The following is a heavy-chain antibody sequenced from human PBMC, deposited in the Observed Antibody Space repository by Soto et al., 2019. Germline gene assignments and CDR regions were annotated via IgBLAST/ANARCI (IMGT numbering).Heavy chain of an antibody. D-gene: IGHD3-10*01. J-gene: IGHJ4*02. V-gene: IGHV1-18*01. CDR2: ISAYNGNT. CDR1: GYTFTSYG. Sequence: QVQLVQSGAEVKKPGASVKVSCKASGYTFTSYGISWVRQAPGQGLEWMGWISAYNGNTNYAQKLQGRVTMTTDTSTSTAYMELRSLRSDDTAVYYCARDGEIVGQLLWFGELLPYSGYWGQGTLVTVSS. CDR3: ARDGEIVGQLLWFGELLPYSGY.